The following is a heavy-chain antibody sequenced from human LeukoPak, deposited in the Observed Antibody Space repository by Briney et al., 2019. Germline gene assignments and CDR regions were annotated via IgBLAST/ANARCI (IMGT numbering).Heavy chain of an antibody. V-gene: IGHV3-53*01. CDR2: IYSGGTT. J-gene: IGHJ5*02. Sequence: QTGGSLRLSCAASGFAVSSNDMSWVRQAPAKGLEWISVIYSGGTTYNADSVKGRFTVSRDNSKNTLYLQMNSLRADDTAVYYCAGGPRGFDPWGQGTLVTVSS. CDR3: AGGPRGFDP. CDR1: GFAVSSND.